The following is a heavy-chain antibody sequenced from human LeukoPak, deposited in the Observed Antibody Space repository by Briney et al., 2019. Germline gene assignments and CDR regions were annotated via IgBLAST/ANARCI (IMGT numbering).Heavy chain of an antibody. V-gene: IGHV3-53*01. D-gene: IGHD3-22*01. J-gene: IGHJ3*02. CDR2: IYSGGST. Sequence: PGGSLRLSCAASGFTFSSYNMSWVRQAPGKGLEWVSVIYSGGSTYYADSVKDRFIISRDNSKNTLYLQMNSLRAEDTAVYYCARLHGYDSSGSPIDAFDIWGQGTMVTVSS. CDR3: ARLHGYDSSGSPIDAFDI. CDR1: GFTFSSYN.